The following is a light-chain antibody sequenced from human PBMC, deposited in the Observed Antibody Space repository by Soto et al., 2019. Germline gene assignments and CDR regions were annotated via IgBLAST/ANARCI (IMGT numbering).Light chain of an antibody. CDR1: QSLSKNY. J-gene: IGKJ1*01. V-gene: IGKV3-20*01. CDR2: DAS. Sequence: EIVLTQSPGTLSLSPGERATLSCRASQSLSKNYLAWYQHKPGQAPRLLIHDASNRATGIPDRFSGSGSGTDFTLTISRLEPEDSAVYYCQQCVTAPLTFGPGTKVEI. CDR3: QQCVTAPLT.